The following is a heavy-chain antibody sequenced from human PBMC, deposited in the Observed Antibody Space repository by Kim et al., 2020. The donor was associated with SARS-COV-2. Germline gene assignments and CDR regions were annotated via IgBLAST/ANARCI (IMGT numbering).Heavy chain of an antibody. D-gene: IGHD3-10*01. V-gene: IGHV3-23*01. J-gene: IGHJ4*02. CDR3: AKDMSSGSGSYVFDY. CDR2: ISGSGGST. CDR1: GFTFSSYA. Sequence: GGSLRLSCAASGFTFSSYAMSWVRQAPGKGLEWVSAISGSGGSTYYADSVKGRFTISRDNSKNTRYLQMNSLRAEDTAVYYCAKDMSSGSGSYVFDYWGQGTLVTVSS.